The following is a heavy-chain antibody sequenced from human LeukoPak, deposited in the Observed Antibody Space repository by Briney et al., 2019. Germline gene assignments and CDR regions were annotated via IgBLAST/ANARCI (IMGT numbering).Heavy chain of an antibody. CDR2: IHYSGTT. CDR3: ARAPYYDILTGYFYYFDY. D-gene: IGHD3-9*01. CDR1: DGSISGYH. V-gene: IGHV4-59*01. Sequence: SETLSLTCTVSDGSISGYHWSWIRQPPGKGLEWIGYIHYSGTTNYNPSLKSRVTISVDTTKNQFSLKLSSVTAADTAVYYCARAPYYDILTGYFYYFDYWGQGTLVTVSS. J-gene: IGHJ4*02.